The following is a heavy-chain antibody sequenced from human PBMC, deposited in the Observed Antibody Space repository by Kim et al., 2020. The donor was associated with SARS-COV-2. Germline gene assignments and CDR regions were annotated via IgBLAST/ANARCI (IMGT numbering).Heavy chain of an antibody. D-gene: IGHD3-22*01. CDR3: ARGKNYYDSSGYKDAFDI. Sequence: RGRFTLSRDNSKNPLYLQMNSLSAEDTAIYYCARGKNYYDSSGYKDAFDIWGQGTMVTVSS. J-gene: IGHJ3*02. V-gene: IGHV3-30*01.